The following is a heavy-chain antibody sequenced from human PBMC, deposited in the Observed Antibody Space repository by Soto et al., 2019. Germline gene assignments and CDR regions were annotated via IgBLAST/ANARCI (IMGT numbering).Heavy chain of an antibody. CDR1: GGTFSSYA. Sequence: QVQLVQSGAEVKKPGSSVKVSCKASGGTFSSYAISWVRQAPGQGLEWMGGIIPISGTANYAKKFQGRVTITADESTSTAYMELSSLRSEETAVYYCARSQGSSTSLEIYYYYYYGMDVWGQGTTVTVSS. V-gene: IGHV1-69*01. CDR3: ARSQGSSTSLEIYYYYYYGMDV. D-gene: IGHD2-2*01. J-gene: IGHJ6*02. CDR2: IIPISGTA.